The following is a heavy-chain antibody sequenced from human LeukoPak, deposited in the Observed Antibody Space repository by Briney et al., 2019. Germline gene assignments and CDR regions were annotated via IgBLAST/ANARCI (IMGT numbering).Heavy chain of an antibody. CDR2: IYSGGST. J-gene: IGHJ4*02. Sequence: PGGSLRLSCAASGYTVSSNYMSWVRQAPGKGLEWVSVIYSGGSTYYADSVKGRFTISRDNSKNTLYLQMSSLRAEDTAVYYCARARGYSYGPYGYWGQGTLVTVSS. CDR1: GYTVSSNY. CDR3: ARARGYSYGPYGY. V-gene: IGHV3-53*01. D-gene: IGHD5-18*01.